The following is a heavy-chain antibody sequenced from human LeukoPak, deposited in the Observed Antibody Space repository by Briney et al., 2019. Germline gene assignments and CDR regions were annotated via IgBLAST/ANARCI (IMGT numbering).Heavy chain of an antibody. Sequence: HPGGSLRLSCAATGFTFSSYAMSWVRQAPGKGLEWVSTISGGSGTPYYADSVKGRFIISRDISKTTLYLQMNSLRVEDTAVYYCAKGGLGATPRFDPWGQGTLVTVSS. CDR2: ISGGSGTP. D-gene: IGHD1-26*01. V-gene: IGHV3-23*01. CDR3: AKGGLGATPRFDP. J-gene: IGHJ5*02. CDR1: GFTFSSYA.